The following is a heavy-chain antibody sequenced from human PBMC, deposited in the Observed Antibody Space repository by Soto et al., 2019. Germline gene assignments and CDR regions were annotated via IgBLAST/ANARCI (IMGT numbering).Heavy chain of an antibody. J-gene: IGHJ4*02. CDR1: GFTFSDHY. CDR3: VSVSGSYYYDY. Sequence: PGGSLRLSCAASGFTFSDHYMDWVRQAPGKGLEWVGRTRNKANSYTTEYAASVKGRFTISRDDSKNSLCLQMNSLKTEDTALYYCVSVSGSYYYDYWGQGTLVTVSS. CDR2: TRNKANSYTT. V-gene: IGHV3-72*01. D-gene: IGHD3-10*01.